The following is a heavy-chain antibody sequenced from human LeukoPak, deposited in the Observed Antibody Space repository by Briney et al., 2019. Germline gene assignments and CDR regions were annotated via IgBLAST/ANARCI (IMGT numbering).Heavy chain of an antibody. D-gene: IGHD5-18*01. J-gene: IGHJ6*03. V-gene: IGHV4-59*01. CDR3: ARGVDTAYYYYMDV. CDR1: GGSISSYY. CDR2: IYYSGST. Sequence: SETLSLTCTVSGGSISSYYWSWIQQPPGKGLEWIGYIYYSGSTNYNPSLKSRVTISVDTSKNQFSLKLSSVTAADTAVYYCARGVDTAYYYYMDVWGKGTTVTVSS.